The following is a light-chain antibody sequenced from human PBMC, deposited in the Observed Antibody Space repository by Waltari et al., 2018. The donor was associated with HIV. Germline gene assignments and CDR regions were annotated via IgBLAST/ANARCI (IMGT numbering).Light chain of an antibody. CDR3: QQYYDTPPT. J-gene: IGKJ1*01. V-gene: IGKV4-1*01. CDR1: QSVLSSSKKKNF. Sequence: DIVMTQSPDSLAVSLGARATINCKSSQSVLSSSKKKNFSAWYQQKPGQSPNLLSLWASTREAGVPERFSGSGSGTDFTLTISSLEAEDVAVYYCQQYYDTPPTFGQGTKVEIK. CDR2: WAS.